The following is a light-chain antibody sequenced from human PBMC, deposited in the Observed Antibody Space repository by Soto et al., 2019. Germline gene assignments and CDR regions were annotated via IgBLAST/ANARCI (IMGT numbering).Light chain of an antibody. Sequence: QSVLTQPPSVSAAPGQKVTISCSGSSSNIGNNYVSWYQQLPGTAPKLLIYDNNKRPSGIPDRFSGSKSGTSATLGITGPQTGDEAEYYCGTWDSSLSAGVFGGGTKLTVL. V-gene: IGLV1-51*01. CDR2: DNN. J-gene: IGLJ3*02. CDR1: SSNIGNNY. CDR3: GTWDSSLSAGV.